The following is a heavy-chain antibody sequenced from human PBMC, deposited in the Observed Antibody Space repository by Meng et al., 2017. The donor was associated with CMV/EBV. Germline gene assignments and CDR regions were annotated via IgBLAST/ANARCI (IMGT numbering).Heavy chain of an antibody. CDR3: ATETIFGVASYGMDV. V-gene: IGHV3-23*01. Sequence: GESLKISCAASGFTFDDYAMHWVRQAPGKGLEWVSGISGSGGSTYYADSVKGRFTISRDNSKNTLYLQMNSLRAEDTAVYYCATETIFGVASYGMDVWGQGTTVTVS. CDR2: ISGSGGST. D-gene: IGHD3-3*01. CDR1: GFTFDDYA. J-gene: IGHJ6*02.